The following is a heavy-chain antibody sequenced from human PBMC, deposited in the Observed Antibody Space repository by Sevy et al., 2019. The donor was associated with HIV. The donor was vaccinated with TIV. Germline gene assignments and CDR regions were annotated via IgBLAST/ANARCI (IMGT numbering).Heavy chain of an antibody. CDR1: GFTFSDHY. Sequence: GGFLRPSCAASGFTFSDHYMEWVRQAPGKGLEWVGRTRNKADGYTTEYAASVKGRFTISRDDSENSLYLQMNSLKTEDPAVYYCSTHAGIAAAGRVFDYWGQGALVTVSS. CDR2: TRNKADGYTT. D-gene: IGHD6-13*01. J-gene: IGHJ4*02. V-gene: IGHV3-72*01. CDR3: STHAGIAAAGRVFDY.